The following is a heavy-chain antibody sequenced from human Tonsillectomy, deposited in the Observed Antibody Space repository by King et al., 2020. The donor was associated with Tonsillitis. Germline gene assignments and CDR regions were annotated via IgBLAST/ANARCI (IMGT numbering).Heavy chain of an antibody. CDR3: ANEGTTTEISWPFPGAY. CDR1: GFTFSTHG. J-gene: IGHJ4*02. V-gene: IGHV3-30*18. D-gene: IGHD4-17*01. Sequence: VQLVESGGGVVQPGRSLRLSCTASGFTFSTHGMHWVRQAPGKGLEGMAAISYDGINKYYGDSVKGRFTISRDNSKNMLYLQLNSLRADDTAIYYCANEGTTTEISWPFPGAYWGQGVPVTVSS. CDR2: ISYDGINK.